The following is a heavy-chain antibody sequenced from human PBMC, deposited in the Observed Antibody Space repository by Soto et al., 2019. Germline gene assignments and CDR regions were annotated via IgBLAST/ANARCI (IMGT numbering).Heavy chain of an antibody. D-gene: IGHD3-10*01. CDR2: ISYDGSNK. CDR1: GFTFSSYG. J-gene: IGHJ6*02. CDR3: AKTITMVSYGMDV. Sequence: GESLKISCAASGFTFSSYGMHWVRQAPGKGLEWVAVISYDGSNKYYADSVKGRFTISRDNSKNTLYLQMNSLRAEDTAVYYCAKTITMVSYGMDVWGQGTTVTVSS. V-gene: IGHV3-30*18.